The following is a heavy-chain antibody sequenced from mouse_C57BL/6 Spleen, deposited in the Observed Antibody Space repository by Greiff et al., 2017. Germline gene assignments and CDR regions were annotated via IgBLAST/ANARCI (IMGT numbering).Heavy chain of an antibody. D-gene: IGHD1-1*01. J-gene: IGHJ3*01. V-gene: IGHV3-6*01. CDR1: GYSITSGYY. CDR3: ARGGTSSYEAWFAY. Sequence: EVQRVESGPGLVKPSQSLSLTCSVTGYSITSGYYWNWIRQFPGNKLEWMGYISYDGSNNYNPSLKNRISITRDTSKNQFFLKLNSVTTEDTATYYCARGGTSSYEAWFAYWGQGTLVTVSA. CDR2: ISYDGSN.